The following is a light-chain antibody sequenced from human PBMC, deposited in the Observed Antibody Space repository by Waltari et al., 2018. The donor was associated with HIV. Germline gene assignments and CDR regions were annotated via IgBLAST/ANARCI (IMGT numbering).Light chain of an antibody. V-gene: IGLV1-40*01. Sequence: QRVTISCTGSSSNIGAGYDVHWYQQVPGTAPKLLIYGNNNRPSGVPDRFSASKSGASPSLAITGLQAEDETDYYCQSYDSSLTDSVFGGGTKLTVL. CDR2: GNN. CDR3: QSYDSSLTDSV. J-gene: IGLJ2*01. CDR1: SSNIGAGYD.